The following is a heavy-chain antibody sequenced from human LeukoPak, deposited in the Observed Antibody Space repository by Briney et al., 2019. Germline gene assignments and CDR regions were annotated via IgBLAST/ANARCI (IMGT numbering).Heavy chain of an antibody. V-gene: IGHV4-59*01. Sequence: SETLSLTCSVSGGSISNYYWSWIRQPPGKGLEWIGSMYYSGSTNYNPSLKGRATISEDTSKKQFSLKLSSVTAADTAVYYCARAGYDTSGFWYFDLWGRGTLVTVSS. J-gene: IGHJ2*01. CDR3: ARAGYDTSGFWYFDL. CDR2: MYYSGST. D-gene: IGHD3-22*01. CDR1: GGSISNYY.